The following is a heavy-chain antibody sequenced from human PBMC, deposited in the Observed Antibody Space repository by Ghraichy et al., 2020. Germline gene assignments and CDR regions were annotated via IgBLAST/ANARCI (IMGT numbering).Heavy chain of an antibody. Sequence: SCPVSGGSISTYYWSWIRQPPGKGLEWIGYIYYSGSANYNPSLKSRVTISVDTSKNQFSLKLSSVTAADTAVYYCARGYVNWGYFDCWGQGTLVTVSS. D-gene: IGHD7-27*01. CDR2: IYYSGSA. CDR1: GGSISTYY. V-gene: IGHV4-59*01. J-gene: IGHJ4*02. CDR3: ARGYVNWGYFDC.